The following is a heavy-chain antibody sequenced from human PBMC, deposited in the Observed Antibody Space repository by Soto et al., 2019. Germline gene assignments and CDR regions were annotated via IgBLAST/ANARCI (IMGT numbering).Heavy chain of an antibody. CDR1: GFTFSSFA. CDR3: AKDGPGWPTDRLYMDV. J-gene: IGHJ6*03. Sequence: GGSLRLSCAASGFTFSSFAMSWVRQAPGKGLEWVSTISNRGGSTYYPDSVKGRFIISRDNSKNILFLEMNSLRAEDTAEYYCAKDGPGWPTDRLYMDVWGKGTTVTVSS. V-gene: IGHV3-23*01. D-gene: IGHD1-1*01. CDR2: ISNRGGST.